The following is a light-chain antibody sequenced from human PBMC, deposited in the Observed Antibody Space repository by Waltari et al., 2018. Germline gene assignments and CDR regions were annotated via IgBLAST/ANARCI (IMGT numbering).Light chain of an antibody. CDR2: GAT. Sequence: CKYSQSVPYFAWYQQKPGQAPMLLIYGATHRATGIPDRFSGSTSGTDFSLTISRLEPEDFAVYYCHQYGTSPWTFGQGTKVEIK. V-gene: IGKV3-20*01. CDR1: QSVPY. CDR3: HQYGTSPWT. J-gene: IGKJ1*01.